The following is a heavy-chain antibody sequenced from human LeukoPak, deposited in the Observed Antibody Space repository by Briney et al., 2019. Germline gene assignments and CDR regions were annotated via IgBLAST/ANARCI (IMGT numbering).Heavy chain of an antibody. J-gene: IGHJ5*02. V-gene: IGHV4-61*02. CDR3: ARDVGYCSSTSCYTIGYNWFDP. D-gene: IGHD2-2*02. CDR2: IYTSGCT. CDR1: GGSISSGSYY. Sequence: PSETLSLTCTVSGGSISSGSYYWSWIRQPAGKGLEWIGRIYTSGCTNYNPSLKSRVTISVDTSKNQFSLKLSSVTAADTAVCYCARDVGYCSSTSCYTIGYNWFDPWGQGTLVTVSS.